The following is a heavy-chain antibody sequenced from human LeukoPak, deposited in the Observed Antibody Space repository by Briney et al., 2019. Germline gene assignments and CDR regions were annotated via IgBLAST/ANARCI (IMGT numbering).Heavy chain of an antibody. Sequence: GGSLRLSCSASGFXFSSYAVHWVRQAPGKGLEYVSAISDSGGSTYYADSVKGRFTISRDNSKNTLYLQMNSLRAEDTAVYYCATNQLHEYSGSYFNLLWGQGTLVTVSS. V-gene: IGHV3-64*04. J-gene: IGHJ4*02. CDR2: ISDSGGST. D-gene: IGHD1-26*01. CDR3: ATNQLHEYSGSYFNLL. CDR1: GFXFSSYA.